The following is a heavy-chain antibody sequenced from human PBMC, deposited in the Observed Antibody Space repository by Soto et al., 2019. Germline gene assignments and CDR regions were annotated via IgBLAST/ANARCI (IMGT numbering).Heavy chain of an antibody. D-gene: IGHD1-1*01. V-gene: IGHV3-23*01. CDR3: AKEPGPRLDGPTRVLDF. CDR2: ISGGVGST. J-gene: IGHJ4*02. CDR1: GFTFSSYA. Sequence: EVQLLESGGGLVQPGGSLRLSCAASGFTFSSYALSWVRQAPGKGLEWVSGISGGVGSTYYEDSVKVRFTISRDNSKSRLYLQRSSLRAEDTAVYYCAKEPGPRLDGPTRVLDFWGQGTLLTVSS.